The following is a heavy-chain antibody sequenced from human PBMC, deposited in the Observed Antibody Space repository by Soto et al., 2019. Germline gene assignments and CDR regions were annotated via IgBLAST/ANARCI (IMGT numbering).Heavy chain of an antibody. V-gene: IGHV4-39*01. CDR1: GGSISSSSYY. CDR2: IYYSGST. J-gene: IGHJ3*02. CDR3: ARLCVVVTFRFAFDI. D-gene: IGHD2-21*02. Sequence: QLQLQESGPGLVKPSETLSLTCTVSGGSISSSSYYWGWIRQPPGKGLEWIGSIYYSGSTYYNPSLKSRVTISVDTSKNQFSLKLSSVTAADTAVYYCARLCVVVTFRFAFDIWGQGTMVTVSS.